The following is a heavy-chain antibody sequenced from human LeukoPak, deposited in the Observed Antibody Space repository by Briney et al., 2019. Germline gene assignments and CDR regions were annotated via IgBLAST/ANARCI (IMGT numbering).Heavy chain of an antibody. CDR1: GGSISSGGYY. D-gene: IGHD5-24*01. CDR2: IYHSGST. Sequence: SSQTLSLTCTVSGGSISSGGYYWSWIRQPPGKGLEWIGYIYHSGSTYYNPSLKSRVTISVDRSKNQFSLKLSSVTAADTAVYYCATDGYNRSAYDAFDIWGQGTMVTVSS. J-gene: IGHJ3*02. CDR3: ATDGYNRSAYDAFDI. V-gene: IGHV4-30-2*01.